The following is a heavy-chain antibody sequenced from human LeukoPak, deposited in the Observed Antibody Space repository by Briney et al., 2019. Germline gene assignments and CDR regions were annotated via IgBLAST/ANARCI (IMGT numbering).Heavy chain of an antibody. CDR3: ARRGYGQNYFDY. J-gene: IGHJ4*02. CDR2: ISSSGSTI. D-gene: IGHD4-17*01. V-gene: IGHV3-48*03. CDR1: GFTFSSYE. Sequence: GGSLRLSCAASGFTFSSYEMNWVRQAPGKGLEWVSYISSSGSTIYYADSVKGRFTISRDNAKNSLYLQMNSLRAEDTAVYYCARRGYGQNYFDYWGQGTLVTVSS.